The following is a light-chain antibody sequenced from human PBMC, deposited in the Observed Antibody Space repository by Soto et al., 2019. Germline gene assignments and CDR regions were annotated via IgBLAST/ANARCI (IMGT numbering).Light chain of an antibody. CDR3: QQRSNWPLT. J-gene: IGKJ5*01. CDR1: QSVSSY. V-gene: IGKV3-11*01. Sequence: SVLTQSPATLSLSPGEGATLSCRASQSVSSYFAWYQQKLGQAPRLLIYDASNRATGIPARFSGSGSGTDFTLTISRLQPEDFAVYYCQQRSNWPLTFGQGTRLEIK. CDR2: DAS.